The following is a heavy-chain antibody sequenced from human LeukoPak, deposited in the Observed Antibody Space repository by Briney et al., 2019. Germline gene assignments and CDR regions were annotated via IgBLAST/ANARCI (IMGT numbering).Heavy chain of an antibody. CDR2: ISGSGGST. J-gene: IGHJ4*02. Sequence: GGSLRLSCAASGFTFSSYGMSWVRQASGKGLEWVSAISGSGGSTYYADSVKGRFTISRDNSKNTLYLQMNSLRAEDTAVYYCAKDTRMIVVVPFDYWGQGTLVTVSS. D-gene: IGHD3-22*01. CDR3: AKDTRMIVVVPFDY. V-gene: IGHV3-23*01. CDR1: GFTFSSYG.